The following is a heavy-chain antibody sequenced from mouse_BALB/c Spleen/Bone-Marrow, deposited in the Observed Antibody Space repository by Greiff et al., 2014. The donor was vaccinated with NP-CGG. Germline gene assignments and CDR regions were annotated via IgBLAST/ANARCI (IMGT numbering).Heavy chain of an antibody. J-gene: IGHJ2*01. D-gene: IGHD1-1*01. CDR3: AREGNYGYFDY. V-gene: IGHV5-4*02. Sequence: EVKLVESGGGLVKPGGSLKLSCAASGFTFSDCYMYWVRQTPEKRLEGVATISDGGSYTYYPDSVKGRFTISRDNAKNNLYLQMSSLKSEDTAIYYCAREGNYGYFDYWGQGTTLTVSS. CDR2: ISDGGSYT. CDR1: GFTFSDCY.